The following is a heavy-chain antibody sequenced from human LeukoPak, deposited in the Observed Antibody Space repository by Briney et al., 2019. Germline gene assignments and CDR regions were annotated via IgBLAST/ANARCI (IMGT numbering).Heavy chain of an antibody. CDR2: ISGSGGST. J-gene: IGHJ6*02. CDR1: GFTFSSYA. CDR3: ARSSLSTYGMDV. Sequence: GGSLRLSCAASGFTFSSYAMTWVRQAPGKGLEWVSGISGSGGSTYYADSVKGRFTISRDNAKHTLSLQMNSLRAEDTAVYYCARSSLSTYGMDVWGQGTTVTVSS. D-gene: IGHD3-16*02. V-gene: IGHV3-23*01.